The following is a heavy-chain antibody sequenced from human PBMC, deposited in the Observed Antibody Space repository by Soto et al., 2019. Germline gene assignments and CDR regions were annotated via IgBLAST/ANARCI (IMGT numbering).Heavy chain of an antibody. D-gene: IGHD3-3*01. Sequence: EVQLLESGGGLVQPGGSLRLSCAASGFTFSSYAMSWVRQAPGKGLEWVSAISGSGGSTYYADSVKGRFTISRDNSKNTLYLQMNSLRAEDTAVYYCAKALSGGFLEWLGYGMDVWGQGTTVTVSS. CDR2: ISGSGGST. J-gene: IGHJ6*02. V-gene: IGHV3-23*01. CDR3: AKALSGGFLEWLGYGMDV. CDR1: GFTFSSYA.